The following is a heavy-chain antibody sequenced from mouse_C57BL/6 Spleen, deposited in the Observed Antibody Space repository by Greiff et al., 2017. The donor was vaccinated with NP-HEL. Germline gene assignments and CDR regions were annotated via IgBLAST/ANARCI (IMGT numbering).Heavy chain of an antibody. J-gene: IGHJ3*01. D-gene: IGHD2-2*01. V-gene: IGHV1-26*01. CDR2: INPNNGGT. CDR3: SYGYDAWFAY. Sequence: EVQLQQSGPELVKPGASVKISCKASGYTFTDYYMNWVKQSHGKSLEWIGDINPNNGGTSYNQKFKGKATLTVDMSSSTAYMEHRSLTSEDSAVYYCSYGYDAWFAYWGQGTLVTVSA. CDR1: GYTFTDYY.